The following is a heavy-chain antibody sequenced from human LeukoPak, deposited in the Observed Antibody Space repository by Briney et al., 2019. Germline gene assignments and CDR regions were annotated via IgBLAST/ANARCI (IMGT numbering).Heavy chain of an antibody. J-gene: IGHJ4*02. Sequence: SLRLSCAASGFTFDDYAMHWVRQAPGKGLEWVSGISWNSGSIGYADSVKGRFTISRDNAKNSLYLQMNSLRAEDTALYYCAKGLDADVGGYYFDYWGQGTLVTVSS. CDR1: GFTFDDYA. CDR2: ISWNSGSI. D-gene: IGHD3/OR15-3a*01. CDR3: AKGLDADVGGYYFDY. V-gene: IGHV3-9*01.